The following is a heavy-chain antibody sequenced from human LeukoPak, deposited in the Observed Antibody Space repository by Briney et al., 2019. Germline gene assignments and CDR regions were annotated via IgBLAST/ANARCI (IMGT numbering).Heavy chain of an antibody. Sequence: PGGSLRLSCAASGFTFSSYSMNWVRQAPGKGLEWVSYISSSSSTIYYADSVKGRFTISRDNAKNSLYLQMNSLRAEDTAVYYCACRVDTAMVTMDYWGQGTLVTVSS. D-gene: IGHD5-18*01. J-gene: IGHJ4*02. CDR1: GFTFSSYS. CDR2: ISSSSSTI. CDR3: ACRVDTAMVTMDY. V-gene: IGHV3-48*01.